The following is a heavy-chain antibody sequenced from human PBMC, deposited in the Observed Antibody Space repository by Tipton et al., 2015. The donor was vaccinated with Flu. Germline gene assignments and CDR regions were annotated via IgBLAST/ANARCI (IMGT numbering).Heavy chain of an antibody. D-gene: IGHD6-6*01. J-gene: IGHJ4*02. V-gene: IGHV3-13*01. Sequence: SLRLSCEASGFSFSDSDMHWVRQVPGKGLEWVSAIGVAGDAFYPASVKGRFTSSRDNGNNSLYLQMNNLKSGDTAVYYCARWSAPTPQAYDYWGPGTLVTVSS. CDR2: IGVAGDA. CDR3: ARWSAPTPQAYDY. CDR1: GFSFSDSD.